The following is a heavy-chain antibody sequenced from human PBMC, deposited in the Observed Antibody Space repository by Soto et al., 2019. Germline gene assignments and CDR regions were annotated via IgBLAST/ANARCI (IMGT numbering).Heavy chain of an antibody. Sequence: EVQLVESGGGLVQPGGSLRLSCAASGFTFSSYSMNWVRQAPGKGLEWVSYISSSSSTIYYADSVKGRFTISRDNAKNSLYLQMNSLRAEDTAVYYCASFYYYGSGSYSHSFDYWGQGTLVTVSS. V-gene: IGHV3-48*01. D-gene: IGHD3-10*01. CDR2: ISSSSSTI. J-gene: IGHJ4*02. CDR3: ASFYYYGSGSYSHSFDY. CDR1: GFTFSSYS.